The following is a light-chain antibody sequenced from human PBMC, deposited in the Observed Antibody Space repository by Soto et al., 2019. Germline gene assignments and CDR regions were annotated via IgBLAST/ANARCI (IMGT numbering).Light chain of an antibody. CDR1: SSDVGSYNY. J-gene: IGLJ7*01. Sequence: QSALTQPASVSGSPGQSITISCTGTSSDVGSYNYVSWYQQHPGKAPKLMIYEVSNRPSGVSNRFSGSKSGNTASLTISGLQAEDEANYYCSSHTSISTRMFGGGTQLTVL. V-gene: IGLV2-14*01. CDR3: SSHTSISTRM. CDR2: EVS.